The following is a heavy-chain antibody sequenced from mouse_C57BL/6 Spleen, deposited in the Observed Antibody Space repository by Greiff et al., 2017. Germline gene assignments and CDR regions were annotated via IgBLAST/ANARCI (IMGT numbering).Heavy chain of an antibody. Sequence: EVQGVESGGGLVQPGGSLKLSCAASGFTFSDYYMYWVRQTPEKRLEWVAYISNGGGSTYYPDTVKGRFTISRDNAKNTLYLQMSRLKSEDTAMYCCARGPYDYDRYFDVWGTGTTVTVSS. V-gene: IGHV5-12*01. D-gene: IGHD2-4*01. CDR1: GFTFSDYY. CDR2: ISNGGGST. CDR3: ARGPYDYDRYFDV. J-gene: IGHJ1*03.